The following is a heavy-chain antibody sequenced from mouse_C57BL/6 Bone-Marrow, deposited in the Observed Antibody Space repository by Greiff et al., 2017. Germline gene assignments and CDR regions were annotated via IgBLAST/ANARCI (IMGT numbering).Heavy chain of an antibody. Sequence: EVQRVESGAELVRPGASVKLSCTASGFNIKDDYMHWVKQRPEQGLEWIGWIDPENGDTEYASKFQGKATITADTSSNTAYLQLSSLTSEDTAVYYCTTTVVPYFDYWGQGTTLTVSS. D-gene: IGHD1-1*01. V-gene: IGHV14-4*01. CDR3: TTTVVPYFDY. J-gene: IGHJ2*01. CDR2: IDPENGDT. CDR1: GFNIKDDY.